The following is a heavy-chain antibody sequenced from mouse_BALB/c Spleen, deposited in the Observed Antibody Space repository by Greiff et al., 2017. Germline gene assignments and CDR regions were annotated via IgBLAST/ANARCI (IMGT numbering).Heavy chain of an antibody. CDR3: AREGGDYEGGPWFAY. J-gene: IGHJ3*01. CDR1: GYTFTSYV. V-gene: IGHV1-14*01. D-gene: IGHD2-4*01. Sequence: EVQLQQSGPELVKPGASVKMSCKASGYTFTSYVMHWVKQKPGQGLEWIGYINPYNDGTKYNEKFKGKATLTSDKSSSTAYMELSSLTSEDSAVYYCAREGGDYEGGPWFAYWGQGTLVTVSA. CDR2: INPYNDGT.